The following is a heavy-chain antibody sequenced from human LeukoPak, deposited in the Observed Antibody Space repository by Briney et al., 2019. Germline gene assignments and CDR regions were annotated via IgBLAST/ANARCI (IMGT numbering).Heavy chain of an antibody. D-gene: IGHD3-10*01. CDR3: AKDNAGYGELLGIYQYGMEV. Sequence: GGSLRLPCSASGFAFSSYGMHWVRQAPGKGLEWVAGISYDGSNKYYADSVKGRFTISRDNSKNTLYLQMNSLRAEDTAVYYCAKDNAGYGELLGIYQYGMEVWGQGTTVTVSS. J-gene: IGHJ6*02. CDR1: GFAFSSYG. V-gene: IGHV3-30*18. CDR2: ISYDGSNK.